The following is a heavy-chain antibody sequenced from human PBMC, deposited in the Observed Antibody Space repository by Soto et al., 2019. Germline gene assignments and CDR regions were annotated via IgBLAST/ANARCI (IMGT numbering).Heavy chain of an antibody. CDR1: GFRFSSNS. J-gene: IGHJ2*01. D-gene: IGHD6-19*01. CDR2: IDHSSSSV. V-gene: IGHV3-48*04. CDR3: AVGIAVARGYFDL. Sequence: EVQLAESGGGLVQPGGSLRLSCAASGFRFSSNSMNWVRQAPGKGPEWVSYIDHSSSSVRYVDSVEGRFTISRDNAKDSLSLQMNSLRVEDTAMYYCAVGIAVARGYFDLWGRGTLVTVSS.